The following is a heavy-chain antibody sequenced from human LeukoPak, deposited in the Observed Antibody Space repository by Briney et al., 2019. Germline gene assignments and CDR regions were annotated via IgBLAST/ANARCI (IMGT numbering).Heavy chain of an antibody. CDR1: GFTFSPSG. J-gene: IGHJ4*02. Sequence: GGSLRISCAASGFTFSPSGMTSVRQAPGKGLEWVSTIATGSSHIFYADSVKGRFTTSRDDAKNSLYLQLHSLRTEDTGIYYCARDGPNWSRDCWGQGTLVTVSS. V-gene: IGHV3-21*01. CDR2: IATGSSHI. D-gene: IGHD1-1*01. CDR3: ARDGPNWSRDC.